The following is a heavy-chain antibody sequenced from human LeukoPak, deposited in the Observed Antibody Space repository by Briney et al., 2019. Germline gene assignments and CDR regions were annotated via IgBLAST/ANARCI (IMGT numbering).Heavy chain of an antibody. D-gene: IGHD2-21*02. Sequence: GGSLRLSCAASGFAFSRYWMHWIRQAPGKGLVWVSAIYTDGTTKRYADSVKGRFTISRDNAKNTLYLQMSSLSVDDTAVYYCASLVVTDDWAFDMWGQGTMVTVSS. CDR3: ASLVVTDDWAFDM. V-gene: IGHV3-74*01. CDR1: GFAFSRYW. J-gene: IGHJ3*02. CDR2: IYTDGTTK.